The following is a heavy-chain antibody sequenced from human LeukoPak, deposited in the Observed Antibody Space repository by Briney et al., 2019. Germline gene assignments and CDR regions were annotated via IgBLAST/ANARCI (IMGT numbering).Heavy chain of an antibody. CDR2: IGNNGGGI. CDR3: AIDPNWGTHS. D-gene: IGHD7-27*01. J-gene: IGHJ4*02. Sequence: GGSLRLSCAASGFTFSTYTMYWVRHPPGKRLEWVSIIGNNGGGIHYTDSVKGRFTISRDNFKNALYLQMNSLRVEDTAVYYCAIDPNWGTHSWGQGVLVTVSS. CDR1: GFTFSTYT. V-gene: IGHV3-23*01.